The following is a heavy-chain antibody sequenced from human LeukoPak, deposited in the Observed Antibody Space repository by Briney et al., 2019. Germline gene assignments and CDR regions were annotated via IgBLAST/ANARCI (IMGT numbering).Heavy chain of an antibody. CDR3: ARDPRFGFGEFQMFDY. V-gene: IGHV3-30*04. J-gene: IGHJ4*02. CDR1: GFTFSSYA. D-gene: IGHD3-10*01. CDR2: ISYDGSNK. Sequence: GRSLRLSCAASGFTFSSYAMHWVRQAPGKGLEWVAVISYDGSNKYYADSVKGRFTIPRDNSKNKLYLQMNSLRAEDPAVYYCARDPRFGFGEFQMFDYWGQGTLVTVSS.